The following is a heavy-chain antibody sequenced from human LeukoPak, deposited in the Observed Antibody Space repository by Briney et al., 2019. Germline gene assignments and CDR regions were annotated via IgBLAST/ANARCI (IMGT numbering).Heavy chain of an antibody. CDR1: GFTFSSYA. V-gene: IGHV3-23*01. Sequence: GGSLRLSCAASGFTFSSYAMNWVRQAPGKGLEWVSAISGSGGSTYYADSVKGRFTISRDNSKNTLYLQMNSLRAEDTAVYYCAKGRASFGVADYYYMDVWGKGTTVTVAS. CDR2: ISGSGGST. D-gene: IGHD3-3*01. J-gene: IGHJ6*03. CDR3: AKGRASFGVADYYYMDV.